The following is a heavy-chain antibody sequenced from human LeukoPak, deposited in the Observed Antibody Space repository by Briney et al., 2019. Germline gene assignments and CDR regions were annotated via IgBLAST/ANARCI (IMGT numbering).Heavy chain of an antibody. CDR1: GGSISSSSYY. CDR2: IYYSGST. CDR3: ARVWWELPPHNWFDP. Sequence: SETLSLTCTVSGGSISSSSYYWGWIRQPPGKGLEWIGSIYYSGSTYYNPSLKSRVTISVDTSKNQLSLKLSSVTAADTAVYYCARVWWELPPHNWFDPWGQGTLVTVSS. D-gene: IGHD1-26*01. V-gene: IGHV4-39*07. J-gene: IGHJ5*02.